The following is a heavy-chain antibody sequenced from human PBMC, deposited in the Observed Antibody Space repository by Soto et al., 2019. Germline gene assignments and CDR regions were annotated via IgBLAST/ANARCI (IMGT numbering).Heavy chain of an antibody. Sequence: QLRLQESGPGLVKPSETLSLTCTVSGGSISSSSYYWGWIRQPPGKGLEWIGSIYYSGSTYYNPSLKSRVTLSVDTSKNPFSLKLSSVTAADTAVYYCARVVAATAGFFWFDPWGQGTLVTVSS. D-gene: IGHD2-15*01. J-gene: IGHJ5*02. CDR1: GGSISSSSYY. V-gene: IGHV4-39*01. CDR2: IYYSGST. CDR3: ARVVAATAGFFWFDP.